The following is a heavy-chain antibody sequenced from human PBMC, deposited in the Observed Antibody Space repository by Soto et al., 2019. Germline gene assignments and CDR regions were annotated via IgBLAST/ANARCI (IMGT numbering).Heavy chain of an antibody. V-gene: IGHV3-53*01. CDR3: VRVLYDSGVVDF. CDR1: GFTVSRYD. Sequence: QLVESGGGLFQAGGSTRLSCLASGFTVSRYDMAWVPQAPGKGLEWASIFHTGGATYYTASAQGRFTISRDNSRNTVYLQMSSLRVEDTGVYSCVRVLYDSGVVDFWGQGSPITVS. D-gene: IGHD5-12*01. CDR2: FHTGGAT. J-gene: IGHJ4*02.